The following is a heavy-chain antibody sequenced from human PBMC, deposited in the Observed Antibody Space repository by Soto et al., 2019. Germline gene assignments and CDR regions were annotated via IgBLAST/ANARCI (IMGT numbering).Heavy chain of an antibody. CDR2: LSASGATT. CDR3: AKGLSGCKYYYYGVDV. D-gene: IGHD1-26*01. Sequence: EVQLLESGGGLVQPGGSLRLSCAASGFTFSTYAMTWVRQAPGKGLKWVSALSASGATTYHADSVKGRFTISRDNSENTLYLQMNSLRAEDTAVYYCAKGLSGCKYYYYGVDVWGEWTTVTVSS. CDR1: GFTFSTYA. J-gene: IGHJ6*04. V-gene: IGHV3-23*01.